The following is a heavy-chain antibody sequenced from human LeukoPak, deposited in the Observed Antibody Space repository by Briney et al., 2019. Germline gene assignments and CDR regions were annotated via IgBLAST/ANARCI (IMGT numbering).Heavy chain of an antibody. CDR3: ATTVDTAMAVTS. V-gene: IGHV4-31*03. D-gene: IGHD5-18*01. J-gene: IGHJ5*02. CDR2: IYYSGST. CDR1: GGSISSGGYY. Sequence: SQTLSLTCTVSGGSISSGGYYWSWIRQHPGTGLEWIGYIYYSGSTYYNPSLKSRVTISVDTSKNQFSLKLSSVTAADTAVYYCATTVDTAMAVTSWGQGTLVTVSS.